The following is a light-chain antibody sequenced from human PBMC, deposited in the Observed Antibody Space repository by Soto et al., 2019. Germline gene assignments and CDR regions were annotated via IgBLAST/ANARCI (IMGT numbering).Light chain of an antibody. Sequence: QSVRTQPPSVSGAPGKRDTISCTGSNSNIGAGYDVHWYQQLPGTDPKLLIYGNSKRPSGVPDRSSGSKSGTSASLTITGLQAEDEADYSCQSYGDSLCCYVFGAGTKV. V-gene: IGLV1-40*01. CDR1: NSNIGAGYD. CDR2: GNS. CDR3: QSYGDSLCCYV. J-gene: IGLJ1*01.